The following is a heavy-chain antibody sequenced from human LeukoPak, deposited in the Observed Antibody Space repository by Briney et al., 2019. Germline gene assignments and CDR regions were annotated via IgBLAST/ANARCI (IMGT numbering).Heavy chain of an antibody. V-gene: IGHV4-34*01. CDR1: GGSFSGYY. D-gene: IGHD6-6*01. CDR3: ARGRRSIAGRRAKDY. J-gene: IGHJ4*02. Sequence: SETLSLTCAVYGGSFSGYYWSWIRQPPGKGLERIGEINHSGSTNYNPSLKSRVTISVDTSKNQFSLKLSSMTAADTAVYYCARGRRSIAGRRAKDYWGQGTLVTVSS. CDR2: INHSGST.